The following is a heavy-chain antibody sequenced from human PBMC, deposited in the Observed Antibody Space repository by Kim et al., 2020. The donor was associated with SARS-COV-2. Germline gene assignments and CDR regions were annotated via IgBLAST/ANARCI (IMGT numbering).Heavy chain of an antibody. D-gene: IGHD3-10*01. Sequence: SETLSLTCTVSGGSISSYYWSWIRQPPGKGLEWIGYIYYSGSTNYNPSLKSRVTISVDTSKNQFSLKLSSVTAADTAVYYCARGGYGLGFDFDYWGQGTL. J-gene: IGHJ4*02. V-gene: IGHV4-59*01. CDR1: GGSISSYY. CDR2: IYYSGST. CDR3: ARGGYGLGFDFDY.